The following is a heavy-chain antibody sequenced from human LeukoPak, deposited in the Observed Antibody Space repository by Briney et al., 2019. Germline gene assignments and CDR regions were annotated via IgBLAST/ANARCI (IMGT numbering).Heavy chain of an antibody. CDR2: IYTSGST. CDR1: GDSICSGNYY. CDR3: ARFFSRNRSGYYYRLWDWYFDL. J-gene: IGHJ2*01. V-gene: IGHV4-61*02. Sequence: PSQTLSLTCTVSGDSICSGNYYWSWIRQPAGKGLEWIGRIYTSGSTSYNPSLESRVTISVDTSKNQFSLRLRSVTAADTAVYYCARFFSRNRSGYYYRLWDWYFDLWGRGTLVTVSS. D-gene: IGHD3-22*01.